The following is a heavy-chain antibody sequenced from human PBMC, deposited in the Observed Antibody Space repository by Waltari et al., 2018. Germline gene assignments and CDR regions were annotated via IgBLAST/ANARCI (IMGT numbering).Heavy chain of an antibody. CDR3: AKANRHSGQDNWFDP. Sequence: QGQLVESGGGVVQPGRSLRLTCTASGFIFSNYGMHWVRQAPGKGLEWVAVISFDGLDKRYADSVKGRFTISRDNSKNTRFLELNSLTTDDTGVYFCAKANRHSGQDNWFDPWGHGAPVTVSS. D-gene: IGHD2-15*01. CDR2: ISFDGLDK. V-gene: IGHV3-30*18. CDR1: GFIFSNYG. J-gene: IGHJ5*02.